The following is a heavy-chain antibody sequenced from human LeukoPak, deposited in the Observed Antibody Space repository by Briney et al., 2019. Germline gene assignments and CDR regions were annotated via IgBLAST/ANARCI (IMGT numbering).Heavy chain of an antibody. CDR3: ASPQWLLGENYYMDV. V-gene: IGHV1-69*05. CDR1: GYTFTSYY. Sequence: SVKVSCKASGYTFTSYYMHWVRQAPGQGLEWMEGIIPIFGTANYAQKFQGRVTITTDESTSTAYMELSSLRSEDTAVYYCASPQWLLGENYYMDVWGKGTTVTVSS. J-gene: IGHJ6*03. D-gene: IGHD3-22*01. CDR2: IIPIFGTA.